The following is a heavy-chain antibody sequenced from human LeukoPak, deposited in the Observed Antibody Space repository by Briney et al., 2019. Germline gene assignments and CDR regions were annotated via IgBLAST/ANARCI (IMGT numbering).Heavy chain of an antibody. D-gene: IGHD3-22*01. Sequence: PSETLSLTCTVSGGSISSSSYYWGWIRQPPGKGLEWIGSIYYSGSTYYNPSPKSRVTISVDTSKNQFSLKLSSVTAADTAGYFCAKHSVVVSYGGQETLSTVS. CDR2: IYYSGST. CDR1: GGSISSSSYY. V-gene: IGHV4-39*01. J-gene: IGHJ4*02. CDR3: AKHSVVVSY.